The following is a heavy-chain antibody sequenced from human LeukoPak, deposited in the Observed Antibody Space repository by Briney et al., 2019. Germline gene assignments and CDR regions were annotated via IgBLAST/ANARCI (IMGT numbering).Heavy chain of an antibody. Sequence: GGSLRLSCAASGFTFSSSWMSWVRQAPGKGLERVANIKQDGGEKYYVDSVKGRFTISRDNAKNTLYLQMNTLRVEDTAVYYCTRDFMDYDVSTGLHHYYMDVWGQGTTVTVSS. CDR2: IKQDGGEK. CDR3: TRDFMDYDVSTGLHHYYMDV. J-gene: IGHJ6*02. CDR1: GFTFSSSW. D-gene: IGHD3-9*01. V-gene: IGHV3-7*01.